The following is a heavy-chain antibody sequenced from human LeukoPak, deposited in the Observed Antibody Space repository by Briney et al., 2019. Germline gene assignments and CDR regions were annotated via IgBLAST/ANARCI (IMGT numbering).Heavy chain of an antibody. D-gene: IGHD3-16*02. J-gene: IGHJ4*02. CDR3: ARGGYVWGSYRSPFDY. CDR1: GFTFSSYG. CDR2: IWYDGSNK. V-gene: IGHV3-33*01. Sequence: GGSLRLSCAASGFTFSSYGMHWVRQAPGKGLEWGAVIWYDGSNKYYADSVKGRFTISRDNSKNTLYLQMNSLRAEDTAVYYCARGGYVWGSYRSPFDYWGQGTLVTVSS.